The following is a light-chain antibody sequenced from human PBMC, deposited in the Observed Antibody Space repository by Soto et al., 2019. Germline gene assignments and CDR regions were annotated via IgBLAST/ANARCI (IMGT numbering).Light chain of an antibody. CDR3: QQYNNWPPYT. CDR2: DAS. Sequence: EIVMTQSPATLSVSPGDRATLSCRASQGMSTHLAWYQQKPGQAPRLLIYDASTRATGVPARFSGSGSGTEITLTITSLQSEDFAVYYCQQYNNWPPYTFGQGTKLEI. J-gene: IGKJ2*01. V-gene: IGKV3-15*01. CDR1: QGMSTH.